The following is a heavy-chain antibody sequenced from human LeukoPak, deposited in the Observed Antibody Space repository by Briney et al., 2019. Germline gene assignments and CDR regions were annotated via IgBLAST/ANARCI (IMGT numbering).Heavy chain of an antibody. V-gene: IGHV3-21*01. CDR3: AKDLEGGSYYGY. CDR2: ISSSSSYI. CDR1: GFTFSSYS. D-gene: IGHD1-26*01. Sequence: PGGSLRLSCAASGFTFSSYSMTWVRQAPGKGLEWVSSISSSSSYIYYADSVKGRFTISRDNAKNSLYLQMNSLRAEDTAVYYCAKDLEGGSYYGYWGQGTLVTVSS. J-gene: IGHJ4*02.